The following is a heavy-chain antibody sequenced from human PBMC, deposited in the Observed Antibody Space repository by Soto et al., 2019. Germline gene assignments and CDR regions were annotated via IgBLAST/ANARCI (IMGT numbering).Heavy chain of an antibody. CDR1: GFTFSSYA. CDR2: ISYDGSNK. CDR3: ARDACYYDSSGYPPCNWFDP. V-gene: IGHV3-30-3*01. Sequence: PGGSLRLSCAASGFTFSSYAMHWVRQAPGKGLEWVAVISYDGSNKYYADSVKGRFTISRDNSKNTMYLQMNSMRAEDTVVYYCARDACYYDSSGYPPCNWFDPWGQGTLVTVSS. D-gene: IGHD3-22*01. J-gene: IGHJ5*02.